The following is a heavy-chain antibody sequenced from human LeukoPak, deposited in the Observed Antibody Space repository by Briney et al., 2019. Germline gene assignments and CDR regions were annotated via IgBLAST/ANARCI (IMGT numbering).Heavy chain of an antibody. J-gene: IGHJ4*02. D-gene: IGHD4-17*01. CDR2: IYYSGST. CDR1: GGSISSGGYY. V-gene: IGHV4-31*03. CDR3: ASVGDGDYGVFFDY. Sequence: SETLSLTCTVSGGSISSGGYYWSWIRQYPGKGLEWIGYIYYSGSTYYNPSLKSRVTISVDTSKNQFSLKLSSVTAADTAVYYCASVGDGDYGVFFDYWGQGTLVTVSS.